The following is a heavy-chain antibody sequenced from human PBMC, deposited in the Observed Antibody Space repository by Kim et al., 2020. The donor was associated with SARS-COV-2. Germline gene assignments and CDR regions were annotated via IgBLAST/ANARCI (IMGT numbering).Heavy chain of an antibody. V-gene: IGHV3-23*01. Sequence: YYADSVKGRFTISRDNSKNTLYLQMNSLRAEDTAVYYCAKVAGSRYPGADWGQGTLVTVSS. CDR3: AKVAGSRYPGAD. J-gene: IGHJ4*02. D-gene: IGHD3-9*01.